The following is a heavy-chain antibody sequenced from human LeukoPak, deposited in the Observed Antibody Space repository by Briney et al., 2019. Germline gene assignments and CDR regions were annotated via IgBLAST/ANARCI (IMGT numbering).Heavy chain of an antibody. J-gene: IGHJ4*02. CDR2: INHSGST. D-gene: IGHD6-19*01. V-gene: IGHV4-34*01. Sequence: MSSETLSLTCAVYGGSFSGYYWSWIRQPPGKGLEWIGEINHSGSTNYNPSLKSRVTISVDTSKNQFSLKLSSVTAADTAVYFCAKYGNSGWVIDSWGQGTLVTVSS. CDR1: GGSFSGYY. CDR3: AKYGNSGWVIDS.